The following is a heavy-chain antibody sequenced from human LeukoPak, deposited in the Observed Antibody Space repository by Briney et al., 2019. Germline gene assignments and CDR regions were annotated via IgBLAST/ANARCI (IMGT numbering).Heavy chain of an antibody. Sequence: SETLSLTCTVSGGSISSGSYYWSWIRQPAGKGLEWIGRIYTSGSTNYNPSLKSRVTISVDASKNQLSLKLSSVTAADTAVYYCARDFTDSGSSLVYYYYYYMDVWGKGTTVTVSS. D-gene: IGHD1-26*01. CDR3: ARDFTDSGSSLVYYYYYYMDV. V-gene: IGHV4-61*02. CDR2: IYTSGST. J-gene: IGHJ6*03. CDR1: GGSISSGSYY.